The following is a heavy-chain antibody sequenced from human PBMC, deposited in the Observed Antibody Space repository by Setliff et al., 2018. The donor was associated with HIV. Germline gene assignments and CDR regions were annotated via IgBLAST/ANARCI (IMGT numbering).Heavy chain of an antibody. J-gene: IGHJ6*03. Sequence: ASVKVSCKASGYTFTSYAMHWVRQAPGQRLEWMGWINAGNGDTKYSQRFQDRVTITRDTSASTAYMELSSLKSEDTAVYYCARDNGYYYMDVWGKGTTVTVSS. V-gene: IGHV1-3*01. CDR1: GYTFTSYA. CDR2: INAGNGDT. CDR3: ARDNGYYYMDV.